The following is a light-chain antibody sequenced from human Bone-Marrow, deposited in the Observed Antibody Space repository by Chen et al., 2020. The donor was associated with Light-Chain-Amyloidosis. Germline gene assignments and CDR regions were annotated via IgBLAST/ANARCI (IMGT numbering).Light chain of an antibody. V-gene: IGLV1-47*01. CDR3: AAWDGSRSRYV. CDR2: RKN. J-gene: IGLJ1*01. CDR1: SSNIGINY. Sequence: QSMLTQPPSASGPPGQRVTLPCSGASSNIGINYAYWSQQFPGSAPNLLIHRKNQRPSGVTDRLSGSKSGTTDFLANSGLGSEDEADYYCAAWDGSRSRYVFGTGAKVIVL.